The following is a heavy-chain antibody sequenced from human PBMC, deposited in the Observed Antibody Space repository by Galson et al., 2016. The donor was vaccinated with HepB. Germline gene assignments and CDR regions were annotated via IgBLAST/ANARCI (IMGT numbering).Heavy chain of an antibody. D-gene: IGHD1-26*01. V-gene: IGHV3-30-3*01. CDR2: ISYHGSEK. CDR3: ARDPLVGAPDYFDY. J-gene: IGHJ4*02. CDR1: GFIFSDYA. Sequence: SLRLSCAASGFIFSDYAMHWVRQAPGWGLEWVAVISYHGSEKYYGESAKGRFTISRDNSRNTLYLEMNSLRAEDSAVYFCARDPLVGAPDYFDYWGQGVLVTVSS.